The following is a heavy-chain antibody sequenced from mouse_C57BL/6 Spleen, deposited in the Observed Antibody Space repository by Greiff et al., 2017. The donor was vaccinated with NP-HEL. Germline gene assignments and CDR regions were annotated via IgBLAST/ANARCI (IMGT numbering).Heavy chain of an antibody. V-gene: IGHV1-61*01. Sequence: VQLQQPGAELVRPGSSVKLSCKASGYTFTSYWMDWVKQRPGQGLEWIGNIYPSDSETHYNQKFKDKATLTVDKSSSTAYMQLSSLTSEDSAVYYCARGGELGAMDYWGQGTSVTVSS. CDR1: GYTFTSYW. D-gene: IGHD4-1*01. J-gene: IGHJ4*01. CDR2: IYPSDSET. CDR3: ARGGELGAMDY.